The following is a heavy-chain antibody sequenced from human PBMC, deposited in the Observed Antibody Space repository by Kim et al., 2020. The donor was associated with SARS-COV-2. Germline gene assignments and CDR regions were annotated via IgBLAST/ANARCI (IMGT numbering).Heavy chain of an antibody. J-gene: IGHJ5*02. CDR1: GFTFSSYA. D-gene: IGHD1-7*01. Sequence: GGSLRLSCSASGFTFSSYAMHWVRQAPGKGLEYVSAISSNGGSTYYADSVKGRFXISXXXPKNTLYLQMSSLRAEDTAVXXCVKNXNSDHWGQGTLXTVSS. CDR3: VKNXNSDH. V-gene: IGHV3-64D*06. CDR2: ISSNGGST.